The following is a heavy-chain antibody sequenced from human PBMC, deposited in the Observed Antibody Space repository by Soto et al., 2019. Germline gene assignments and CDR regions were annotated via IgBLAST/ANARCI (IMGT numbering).Heavy chain of an antibody. CDR3: ARAYDYSSNWFDP. Sequence: PSETLSLTCTVSGGSISSSSYYWGWIRQPPGKGLEWIGSIYHSGSTNYNPSLKSRVTISVDKSKNQFSLKLSSVTAADTAVYYCARAYDYSSNWFDPWGQGTLVTVSS. J-gene: IGHJ5*02. CDR2: IYHSGST. V-gene: IGHV4-39*07. D-gene: IGHD4-4*01. CDR1: GGSISSSSYY.